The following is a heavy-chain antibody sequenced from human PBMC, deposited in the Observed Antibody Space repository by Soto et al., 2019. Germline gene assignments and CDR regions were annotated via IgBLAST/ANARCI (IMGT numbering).Heavy chain of an antibody. J-gene: IGHJ6*02. D-gene: IGHD3-3*01. CDR2: IYYGGST. V-gene: IGHV4-59*01. Sequence: SETLSLTCTVSGGSISSYYWSWIRQPPGKGLEWIGYIYYGGSTNYNPSLKSRVTISVDTSKNQFSLKLSSVTAADTAVYYCARDLMDFDFWSGDLTHGRYGMDVWVRGNMVT. CDR3: ARDLMDFDFWSGDLTHGRYGMDV. CDR1: GGSISSYY.